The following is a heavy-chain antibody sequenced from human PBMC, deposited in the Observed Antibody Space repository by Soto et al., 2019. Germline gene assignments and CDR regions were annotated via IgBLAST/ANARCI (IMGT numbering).Heavy chain of an antibody. V-gene: IGHV1-2*04. J-gene: IGHJ4*02. CDR3: VRGLASAYLDS. CDR2: INPNSGGT. CDR1: GGTFSTYG. Sequence: ASVKVSCKASGGTFSTYGINWVRQAPGQGLEWMGRINPNSGGTNYAQKFQGWVTMTRDTSISTAYMELSRLNSDDTAVYYCVRGLASAYLDSWGQGTLVTVSS.